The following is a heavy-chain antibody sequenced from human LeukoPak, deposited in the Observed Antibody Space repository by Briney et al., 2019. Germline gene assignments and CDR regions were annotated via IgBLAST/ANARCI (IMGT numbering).Heavy chain of an antibody. D-gene: IGHD2-15*01. Sequence: GGSLRLSCAASGFTFSNYSMNWVRQAPGKGLEWVSHISSSSSVLYYADSVQGRFTISRDNAKNSLYLQINSLRAGDTAVYFCARVGAARYYYYYMDVWGKGTTVTVSS. J-gene: IGHJ6*03. V-gene: IGHV3-48*04. CDR1: GFTFSNYS. CDR3: ARVGAARYYYYYMDV. CDR2: ISSSSSVL.